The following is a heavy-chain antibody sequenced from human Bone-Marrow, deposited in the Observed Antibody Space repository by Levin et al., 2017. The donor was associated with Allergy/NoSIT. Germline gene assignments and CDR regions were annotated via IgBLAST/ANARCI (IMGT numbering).Heavy chain of an antibody. D-gene: IGHD3-3*01. V-gene: IGHV3-23*01. Sequence: LSLTCAASGFTFRSYAMSWVRQAPGKGLEWVSAISGSGGSTYYADSVKGRFTISRDNSKNTLYLQMNSLRAEDTAVYYCAKGRRFLEWSHTNYYDYMDVWGKGTTVTVSS. CDR2: ISGSGGST. CDR3: AKGRRFLEWSHTNYYDYMDV. CDR1: GFTFRSYA. J-gene: IGHJ6*03.